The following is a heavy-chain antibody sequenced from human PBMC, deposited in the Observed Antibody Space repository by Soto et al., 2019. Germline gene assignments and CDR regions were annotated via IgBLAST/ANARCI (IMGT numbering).Heavy chain of an antibody. D-gene: IGHD6-6*01. Sequence: QVQLVQSGAEVKKPGSSVKVSCKASGGTFSSYAISWVRQAPGQGLEWMGGIIPIFGTANYAQKFQGRVTITADESTSTASMELSSLRSEDTAVYYCARGSYSSSSDYNWFDPWGQGTLVTVSS. CDR2: IIPIFGTA. CDR3: ARGSYSSSSDYNWFDP. V-gene: IGHV1-69*01. J-gene: IGHJ5*02. CDR1: GGTFSSYA.